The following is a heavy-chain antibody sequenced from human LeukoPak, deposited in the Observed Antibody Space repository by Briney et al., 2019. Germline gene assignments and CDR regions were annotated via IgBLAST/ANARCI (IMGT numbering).Heavy chain of an antibody. J-gene: IGHJ4*02. V-gene: IGHV3-30*18. CDR3: AKDESVAGTLFDY. D-gene: IGHD6-19*01. CDR2: ISYDGSNK. CDR1: GFTFSSYG. Sequence: GGSLRLSCAASGFTFSSYGMHWVRQAPGKGLEWVAVISYDGSNKYYADSVKGRFTISRDNSKNTLYLQMNGLRAEDTAVYYCAKDESVAGTLFDYWGQGTLVTVSS.